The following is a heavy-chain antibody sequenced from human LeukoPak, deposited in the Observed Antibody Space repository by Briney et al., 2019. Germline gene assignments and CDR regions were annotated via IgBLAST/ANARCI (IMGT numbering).Heavy chain of an antibody. CDR2: IYQSETA. Sequence: SETLSLTCTVSGYSISSGYFWGWMRQPPGKGLEWIGSIYQSETAHYNPSLKSRVTISVDTSKNQFSLKVNSVTAADTAVYYCARAGITILYYYYMDVWGKGTTVTVSS. CDR1: GYSISSGYF. J-gene: IGHJ6*03. CDR3: ARAGITILYYYYMDV. D-gene: IGHD3-3*01. V-gene: IGHV4-38-2*02.